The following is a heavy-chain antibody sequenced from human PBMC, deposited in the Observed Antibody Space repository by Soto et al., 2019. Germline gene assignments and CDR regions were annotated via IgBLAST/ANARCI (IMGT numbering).Heavy chain of an antibody. CDR3: VRSEATALDY. CDR2: AHHSGRT. CDR1: GDSMSSSNW. Sequence: QVHLQESGPGLLKPSGTLSLTCTVSGDSMSSSNWWNWVRQPPGKGLEWIGEAHHSGRTNYNPSLTRRVTISVDRSQNLFSLKLASVTAADTAVYYCVRSEATALDYWGQGTLVTVSS. J-gene: IGHJ4*02. V-gene: IGHV4-4*02.